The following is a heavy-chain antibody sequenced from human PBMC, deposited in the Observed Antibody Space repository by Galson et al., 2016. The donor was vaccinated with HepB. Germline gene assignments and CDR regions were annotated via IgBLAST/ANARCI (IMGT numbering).Heavy chain of an antibody. D-gene: IGHD3-10*01. J-gene: IGHJ4*02. CDR1: GFTFRSYT. CDR3: ARAQGDRSGDDGHFDY. V-gene: IGHV3-21*01. Sequence: SLRLSCAASGFTFRSYTMNWVRQAPGKGLEWVSSISPSSRYKHWAGSLEGRFAISRDNARNSLYPQMNSLRAEDTDVYYCARAQGDRSGDDGHFDYWGQGTLVTVSS. CDR2: ISPSSRYK.